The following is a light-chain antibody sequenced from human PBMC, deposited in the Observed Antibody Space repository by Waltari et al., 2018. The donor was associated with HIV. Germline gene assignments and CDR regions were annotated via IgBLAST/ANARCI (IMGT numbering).Light chain of an antibody. Sequence: ELVLTQTPGTLSLFPGESATLSCRASQSVNSSNLAWYQQKPGQAPRLLIYGASNRATGIPDRFSGSASGTEFTLSINTVEPEDFVLYFCQQFGSSRFTFGPGTKVDF. CDR1: QSVNSSN. J-gene: IGKJ3*01. CDR2: GAS. CDR3: QQFGSSRFT. V-gene: IGKV3-20*01.